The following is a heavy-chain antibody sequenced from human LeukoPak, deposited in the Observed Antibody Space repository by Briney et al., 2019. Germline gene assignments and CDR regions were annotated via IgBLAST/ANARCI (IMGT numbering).Heavy chain of an antibody. D-gene: IGHD1-26*01. CDR3: ARVMYSENCPMSDS. CDR1: GFTFSIYS. CDR2: INSNTDYI. Sequence: PGGSLRLSCAASGFTFSIYSMNWVRQAPGKGLEWVSSINSNTDYIYYADSVKGRFTISRDNAKNSLYLQMNSLRAEDTAVYYCARVMYSENCPMSDSWGQGTLVTVSS. J-gene: IGHJ4*02. V-gene: IGHV3-21*01.